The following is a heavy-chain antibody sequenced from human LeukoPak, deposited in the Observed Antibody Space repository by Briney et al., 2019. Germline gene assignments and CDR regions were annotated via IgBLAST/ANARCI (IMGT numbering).Heavy chain of an antibody. V-gene: IGHV4-39*01. Sequence: KTSETLSLTCTVSGVSISSSTYYWGWIRQPPGKGLEWIGSIYSSGSTYCNSSLKSRVTISIDTSKNQVSLKMSFVAAADTAVYYCAKSDGYGLIDYWGQGTLVTVSS. D-gene: IGHD2-21*02. CDR1: GVSISSSTYY. CDR2: IYSSGST. J-gene: IGHJ4*01. CDR3: AKSDGYGLIDY.